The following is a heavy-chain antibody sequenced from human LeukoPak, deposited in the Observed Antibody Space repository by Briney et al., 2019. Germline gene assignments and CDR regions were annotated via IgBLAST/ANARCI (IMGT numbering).Heavy chain of an antibody. CDR3: ARGSLHPNYYGMDV. CDR2: LSYDGSNK. J-gene: IGHJ6*02. Sequence: QPGGSLRLSCAASGFTFSSYAMHWVRQAPGKGLEWVAVLSYDGSNKYYADSVKGRFTISRDNSKNTLYLQMNSLRAEDAAVYYCARGSLHPNYYGMDVWGQGTTVTVSS. V-gene: IGHV3-30-3*01. CDR1: GFTFSSYA.